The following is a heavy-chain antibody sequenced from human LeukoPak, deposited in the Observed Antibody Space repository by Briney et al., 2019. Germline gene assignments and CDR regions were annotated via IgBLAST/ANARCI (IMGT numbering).Heavy chain of an antibody. V-gene: IGHV3-23*01. Sequence: GGSLRLSCAASGFTFSSYAMHWVRQAPGKGLEWVSAISGSGGSTYYADSVKGRFIISRDNSKNTLYLQMNSLRAEDTAVYYCAKTPSAYYYGSGSYRGGWFDPWGQGTLVTVSS. D-gene: IGHD3-10*01. CDR2: ISGSGGST. CDR1: GFTFSSYA. CDR3: AKTPSAYYYGSGSYRGGWFDP. J-gene: IGHJ5*02.